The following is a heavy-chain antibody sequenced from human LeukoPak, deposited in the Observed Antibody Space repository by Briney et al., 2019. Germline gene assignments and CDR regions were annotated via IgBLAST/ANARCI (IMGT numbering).Heavy chain of an antibody. J-gene: IGHJ3*02. CDR2: ISGSGGST. CDR1: GFTFSSYA. CDR3: AEEGPLLSGWRVAAFDI. D-gene: IGHD6-19*01. Sequence: PGGSLRLSCAASGFTFSSYAMSWVRQAPGKGLGWVSAISGSGGSTYYADSVKGRFTISRDNSKNTLYLQMNSLRAEDTAVYYCAEEGPLLSGWRVAAFDIWGQGTMVTVSS. V-gene: IGHV3-23*01.